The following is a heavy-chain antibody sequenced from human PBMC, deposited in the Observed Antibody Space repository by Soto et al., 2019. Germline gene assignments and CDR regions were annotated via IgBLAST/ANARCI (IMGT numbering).Heavy chain of an antibody. CDR2: IDPSDSYT. CDR3: ARLHADDWNYVPTSYYYGMGV. Sequence: PGESLKISCKGSGYSFTSYWISWVRQMPGKGLEWMGRIDPSDSYTNYSPSFQGHVTISADKSISTAYLQWSSLKASDTAMYYCARLHADDWNYVPTSYYYGMGVWDQGTTGTVSS. D-gene: IGHD1-7*01. J-gene: IGHJ6*02. V-gene: IGHV5-10-1*01. CDR1: GYSFTSYW.